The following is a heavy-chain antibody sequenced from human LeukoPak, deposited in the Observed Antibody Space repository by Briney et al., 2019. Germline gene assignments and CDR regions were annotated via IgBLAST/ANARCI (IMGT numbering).Heavy chain of an antibody. CDR3: ARTTSFTASGYDY. Sequence: ASVKVSCKASGYTFTNYHINWVRQATGQGLERMGWINPNNGDSGFAQKFQGRVTITRDTAMTTAYMELSSLTSEDTAIYFCARTTSFTASGYDYWGQGTLVTVSS. CDR2: INPNNGDS. CDR1: GYTFTNYH. J-gene: IGHJ4*02. V-gene: IGHV1-8*03. D-gene: IGHD6-25*01.